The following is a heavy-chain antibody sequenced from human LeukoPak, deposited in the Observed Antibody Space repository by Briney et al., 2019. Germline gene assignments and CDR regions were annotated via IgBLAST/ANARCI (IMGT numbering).Heavy chain of an antibody. CDR1: GGAFRGYY. Sequence: PSGTLSLTSAVYGGAFRGYYWSWIPQPPGKGREWSGEINHSGSTNYNPSIKSRVTILVDTSKNPFSLKLSSVTAADTAVYYCARGHSPVTTKVSYFQHWGQGTLVTVSS. V-gene: IGHV4-34*01. CDR2: INHSGST. D-gene: IGHD4-17*01. J-gene: IGHJ1*01. CDR3: ARGHSPVTTKVSYFQH.